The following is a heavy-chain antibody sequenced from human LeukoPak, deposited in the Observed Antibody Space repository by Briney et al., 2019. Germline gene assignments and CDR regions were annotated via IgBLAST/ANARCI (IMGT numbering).Heavy chain of an antibody. CDR3: ARTDVVVTAIRHFDY. CDR1: GGSISSYY. D-gene: IGHD2-21*02. V-gene: IGHV4-59*01. CDR2: IYYSGST. J-gene: IGHJ4*02. Sequence: NTSETLSLTCTVSGGSISSYYWSWIRQPPGKGLEWIGYIYYSGSTNYNPSLKSRVTISVDTSKNQFSLKLSSVTAADTAVYYCARTDVVVTAIRHFDYWGQGTLVTVSS.